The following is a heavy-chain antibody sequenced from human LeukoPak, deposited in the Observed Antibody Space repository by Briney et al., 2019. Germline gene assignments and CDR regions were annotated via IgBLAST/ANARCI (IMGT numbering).Heavy chain of an antibody. V-gene: IGHV3-30*04. CDR3: ARDGYYGSGSYYNVPTLYFDY. D-gene: IGHD3-10*01. CDR2: ISYDGSNK. J-gene: IGHJ4*02. CDR1: GFTFSSYA. Sequence: GGSLRLSCAASGFTFSSYAMRWVRQAPGKGLEWVAVISYDGSNKYYADSVKGRFTISRDNSKNTLYLQMNSLRAEDTAVYYCARDGYYGSGSYYNVPTLYFDYWGQGTLVTVSS.